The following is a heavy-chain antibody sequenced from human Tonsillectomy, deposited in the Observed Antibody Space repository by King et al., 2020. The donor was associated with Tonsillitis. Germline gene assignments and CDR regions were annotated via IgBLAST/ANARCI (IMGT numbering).Heavy chain of an antibody. J-gene: IGHJ4*02. CDR2: ISGSGGST. CDR1: GLTFSSYA. CDR3: AEDQGGNSRKYFDY. V-gene: IGHV3-23*04. D-gene: IGHD1-26*01. Sequence: VQLVESRGGLVQRGGSLRLSCAASGLTFSSYAMSWVRQAPGKGLEWVSGISGSGGSTYYADSVKGRFTISRDNSKNTLYLQMNSLRAEATAIYYCAEDQGGNSRKYFDYWGQGTLVTVSS.